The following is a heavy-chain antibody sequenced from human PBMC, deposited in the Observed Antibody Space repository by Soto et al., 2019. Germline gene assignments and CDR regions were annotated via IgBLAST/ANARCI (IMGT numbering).Heavy chain of an antibody. J-gene: IGHJ4*02. CDR3: ARDRYYGSGQGDY. CDR1: GFTFSSYG. CDR2: IWYDGSNK. V-gene: IGHV3-33*01. Sequence: QVQLVESGGGVVQPGRSLRLSCAASGFTFSSYGMHWVRQAPGKGLEWVAVIWYDGSNKYYADSVKGRFTISRDNSKNTLYLQMNSLRAEDTAVYYCARDRYYGSGQGDYWGQGTLVTVSS. D-gene: IGHD3-10*01.